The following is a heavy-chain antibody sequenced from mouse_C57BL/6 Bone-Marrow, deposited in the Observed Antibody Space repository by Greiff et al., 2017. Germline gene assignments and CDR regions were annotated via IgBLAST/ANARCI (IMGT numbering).Heavy chain of an antibody. CDR3: ARHYYDYDLAWFAY. D-gene: IGHD2-4*01. CDR1: GFTFSSYG. J-gene: IGHJ3*01. V-gene: IGHV5-6*01. Sequence: EVQGVESGGDLVKPGGSLKLSCAASGFTFSSYGMSWVRQTPDKRLEWVATISSGGSYTYYPASVKGRFTISRDTAKNTLYLQRSSLKSEDTAMYYCARHYYDYDLAWFAYWGQGTLVTVSA. CDR2: ISSGGSYT.